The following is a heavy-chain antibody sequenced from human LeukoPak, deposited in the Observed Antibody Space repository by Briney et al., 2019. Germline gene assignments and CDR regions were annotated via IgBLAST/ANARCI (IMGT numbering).Heavy chain of an antibody. D-gene: IGHD6-19*01. CDR3: ARGDSSGWYYFDY. CDR2: IYTSGST. Sequence: SETLSLTCTVSGGSISTYYCSWIRQPAGQGLEWIGRIYTSGSTDYSPSLKSRVTMSVDTAKNQFALKLSSVTAADTAVYYCARGDSSGWYYFDYWGQGTLVTVSS. CDR1: GGSISTYY. V-gene: IGHV4-4*07. J-gene: IGHJ4*02.